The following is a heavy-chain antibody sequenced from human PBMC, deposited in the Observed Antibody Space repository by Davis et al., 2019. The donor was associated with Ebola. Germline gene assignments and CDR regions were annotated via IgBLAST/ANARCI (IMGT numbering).Heavy chain of an antibody. V-gene: IGHV4-31*03. CDR3: ARAWYYDYVWGSYRYAFDI. CDR1: GGSISSGGYY. D-gene: IGHD3-16*02. J-gene: IGHJ3*02. Sequence: MPSETLSLTCTVSGGSISSGGYYWSWIRQHPGKGLEWIGYIYYSGSTYYNPSLKSRVTISVDTSKNQFSLKLSSVTAADTAVYYCARAWYYDYVWGSYRYAFDIWGQGTMVTVSS. CDR2: IYYSGST.